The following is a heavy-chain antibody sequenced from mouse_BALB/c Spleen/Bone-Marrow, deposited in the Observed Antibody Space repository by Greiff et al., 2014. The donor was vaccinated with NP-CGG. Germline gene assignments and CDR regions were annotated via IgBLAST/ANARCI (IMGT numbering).Heavy chain of an antibody. CDR3: ARDAMDY. CDR2: VNPNNGGT. CDR1: GYSFTGYY. V-gene: IGHV1-18*01. Sequence: EVQLVESGPDLVKPGASLKISCKASGYSFTGYYMYWLKQSHGKSLEWIGRVNPNNGGTTYNQKFKDKAILTVDKSSTIAYMELRSLTSEDSAVYYCARDAMDYWGQGTSVTVSS. J-gene: IGHJ4*01.